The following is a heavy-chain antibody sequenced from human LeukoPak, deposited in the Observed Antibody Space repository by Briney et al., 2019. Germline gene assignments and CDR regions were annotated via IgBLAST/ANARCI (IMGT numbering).Heavy chain of an antibody. D-gene: IGHD3-10*01. CDR3: ARDRGSLDAFDI. CDR1: GYTFTGYY. J-gene: IGHJ3*02. CDR2: INPNSGGT. Sequence: GASVKVSCKASGYTFTGYYIHWVRQAPGQGLEWMGWINPNSGGTNYAQKFQGRVTMTRDTSISTAYMELSRLRSDDTAVYYCARDRGSLDAFDIWGQGTMVTVSS. V-gene: IGHV1-2*02.